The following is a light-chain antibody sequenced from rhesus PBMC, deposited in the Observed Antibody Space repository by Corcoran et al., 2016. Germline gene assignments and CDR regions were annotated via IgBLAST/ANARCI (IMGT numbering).Light chain of an antibody. V-gene: IGKV1-32*04. Sequence: DIQMSQSPSSLSASVGDRVTITCRASQGISSYLNWYQQKPGKAPKLLIYYANSLASGVPSRCSGSGSRTDFTLTISSLKPEDIATYYCQKGNSNTLTFGPGTKLDIK. CDR1: QGISSY. CDR3: QKGNSNTLT. J-gene: IGKJ3*01. CDR2: YAN.